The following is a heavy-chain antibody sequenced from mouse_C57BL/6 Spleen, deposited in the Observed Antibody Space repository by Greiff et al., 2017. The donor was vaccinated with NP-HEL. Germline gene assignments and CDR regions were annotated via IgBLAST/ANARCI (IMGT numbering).Heavy chain of an antibody. CDR2: IGPGSGST. Sequence: QVQLQQSGAELVKPGASVKISCKASGYTFTDYYINWVKQRPGQGLAWIGKIGPGSGSTYYNEKFKGKATLPADNSSSTAYMQLSSLTSEDSAVYFCARSGIYYDYSFAYWGQGTLVTVSA. V-gene: IGHV1-77*01. CDR1: GYTFTDYY. D-gene: IGHD2-4*01. CDR3: ARSGIYYDYSFAY. J-gene: IGHJ3*01.